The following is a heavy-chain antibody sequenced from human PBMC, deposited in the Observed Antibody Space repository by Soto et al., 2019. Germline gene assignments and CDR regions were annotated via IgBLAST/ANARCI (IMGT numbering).Heavy chain of an antibody. CDR1: GFTFSSYG. CDR2: ISYDDTNK. D-gene: IGHD3-10*01. Sequence: QVQLVESGGGVVQPGRSLRLSCAASGFTFSSYGMHWVRQAPGKGLEWVAVISYDDTNKYYADSVKGRFTISRDNSKNTLYLQMNSLRAEDTAVYYCAKDRYYYGSDDYGMDVWGQGTTVTVSS. V-gene: IGHV3-30*18. J-gene: IGHJ6*02. CDR3: AKDRYYYGSDDYGMDV.